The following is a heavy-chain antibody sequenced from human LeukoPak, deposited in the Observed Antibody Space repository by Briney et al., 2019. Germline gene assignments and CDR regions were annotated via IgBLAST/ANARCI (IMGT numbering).Heavy chain of an antibody. J-gene: IGHJ6*03. D-gene: IGHD5-18*01. Sequence: SETLSLTCTVSGGSISSGDYYWSWIRQPPGKGLEWIGYIYYSGSTYYSPSLKSRVTISVDTSKNQFSLKLSSVTAADTAVYYCARASWEYSYGYAAYYYYMDVWGKGTTVTVSS. CDR2: IYYSGST. V-gene: IGHV4-30-4*08. CDR3: ARASWEYSYGYAAYYYYMDV. CDR1: GGSISSGDYY.